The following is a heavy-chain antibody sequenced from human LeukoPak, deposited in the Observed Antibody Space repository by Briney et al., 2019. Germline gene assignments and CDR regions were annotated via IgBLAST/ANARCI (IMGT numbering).Heavy chain of an antibody. J-gene: IGHJ4*02. CDR2: FDPEDGET. D-gene: IGHD1-26*01. CDR1: GYTLTELS. CDR3: ATPPVGATGGDY. Sequence: ASVKVSCKVSGYTLTELSMHWVRQAPGKGLEWMGGFDPEDGETIYAQKFQGRVTMTEDTSTDIAYMELSSLRSEDTAVYYCATPPVGATGGDYWGQGTLVTVFS. V-gene: IGHV1-24*01.